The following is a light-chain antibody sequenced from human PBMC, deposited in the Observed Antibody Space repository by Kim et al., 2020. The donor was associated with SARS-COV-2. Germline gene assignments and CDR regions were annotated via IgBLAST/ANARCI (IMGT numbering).Light chain of an antibody. CDR3: QQRSNWPPIT. V-gene: IGKV3-11*01. CDR1: QSVSSY. Sequence: PGERATLSCRASQSVSSYLAWYQQKPGQAPRLLIYDASNRTTGIPARFSGSGSGTDFTLTISSLEPEDFAVYYCQQRSNWPPITFGQGTRLEIK. CDR2: DAS. J-gene: IGKJ5*01.